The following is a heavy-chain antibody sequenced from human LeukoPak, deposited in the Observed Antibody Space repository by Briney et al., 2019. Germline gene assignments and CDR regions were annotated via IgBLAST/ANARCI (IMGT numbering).Heavy chain of an antibody. CDR2: ISSSGTPI. Sequence: GESLRLSCAPSGFTFSSFEMNWVRQAPGKGLEWVSYISSSGTPIYYADSVKGRFTISTDNAKKSLYLQMNSRRAEDTAVYYCPRRFDLWGRGTLVTVSS. V-gene: IGHV3-48*03. CDR1: GFTFSSFE. CDR3: PRRFDL. J-gene: IGHJ2*01.